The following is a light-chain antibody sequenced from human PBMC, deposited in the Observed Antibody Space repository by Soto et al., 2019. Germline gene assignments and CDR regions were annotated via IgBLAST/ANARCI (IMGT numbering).Light chain of an antibody. CDR3: QQYNGYWT. CDR2: EAS. Sequence: DIQMTQSPSTLSASVGDRVTITCRASQSISDSLAWYQQKPGKAPKLLIYEASSLKSGVPTRFSGSRSGTECTLSIRRRQPDDFATYYCQQYNGYWTFGQGTKVEIK. V-gene: IGKV1-5*03. CDR1: QSISDS. J-gene: IGKJ1*01.